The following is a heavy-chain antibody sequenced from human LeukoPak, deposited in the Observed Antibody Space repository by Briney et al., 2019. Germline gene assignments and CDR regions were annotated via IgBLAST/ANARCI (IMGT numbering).Heavy chain of an antibody. CDR1: GGSISSGGYY. CDR2: IYYSGST. CDR3: ARDAYYDSSGYYYFDY. J-gene: IGHJ4*02. Sequence: SETLSLTCTVSGGSISSGGYYWSWIRQHPGKGLEWIGYIYYSGSTYYNPSFKSRVTISVDTSKNQFSLKLSSVTAADTAVYYCARDAYYDSSGYYYFDYWGQGTLVTVSS. D-gene: IGHD3-22*01. V-gene: IGHV4-31*03.